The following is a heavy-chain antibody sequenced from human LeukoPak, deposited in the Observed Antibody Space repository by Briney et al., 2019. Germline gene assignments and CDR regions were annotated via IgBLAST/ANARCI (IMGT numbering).Heavy chain of an antibody. Sequence: GASVKVSCKASGYTFTSYDINWVRQATGQGLEWMGWMNPNSGNTGYAHKFQGRVTITRNTSISTAYMELSSLRSEDTAVYYCARGPKIGYCSSTSCYSSSYYYMDVWGKGTTVTVSS. D-gene: IGHD2-2*02. CDR1: GYTFTSYD. J-gene: IGHJ6*03. CDR2: MNPNSGNT. CDR3: ARGPKIGYCSSTSCYSSSYYYMDV. V-gene: IGHV1-8*03.